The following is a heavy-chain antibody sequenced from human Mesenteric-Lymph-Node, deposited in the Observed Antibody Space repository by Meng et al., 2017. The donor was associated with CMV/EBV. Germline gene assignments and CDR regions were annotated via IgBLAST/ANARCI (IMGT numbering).Heavy chain of an antibody. V-gene: IGHV1-69*02. D-gene: IGHD3-10*01. CDR3: ATSSGETYDN. J-gene: IGHJ4*02. Sequence: SVKVSCKASGYSFTGYYLHWVRQAPGQGLEWIGRVIPVLDITTYAQKFQAGVTISADKSTNIAYMELSGLRSEDTAIYYCATSSGETYDNWGQGTLVTVSS. CDR2: VIPVLDIT. CDR1: GYSFTGYY.